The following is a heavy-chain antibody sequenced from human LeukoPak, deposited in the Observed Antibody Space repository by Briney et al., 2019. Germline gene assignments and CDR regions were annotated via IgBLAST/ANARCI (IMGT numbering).Heavy chain of an antibody. CDR3: ARDSIVVVPAAIVY. J-gene: IGHJ4*02. Sequence: GGSLRLSCAASGFTFSSYAMSWVRQAPGKGLEWVSAISGSGGSTYYADSVKGRFTISRDNSKNTLYLQMNSLRAEDTAVYYCARDSIVVVPAAIVYWGQGTLVAVSS. D-gene: IGHD2-2*01. CDR2: ISGSGGST. V-gene: IGHV3-23*01. CDR1: GFTFSSYA.